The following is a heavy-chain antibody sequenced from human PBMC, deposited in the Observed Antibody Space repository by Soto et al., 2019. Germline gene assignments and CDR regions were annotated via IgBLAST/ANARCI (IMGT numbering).Heavy chain of an antibody. Sequence: QVQLVESGGGVVQPGRSLRLSCAASGFTFSAYGIHWVRQAPGKGLEWVAVISHDGSNTNYADTVKGRFTFSRVNSKDTVYLQMNSLRAKDTAVYYCAKDTSYNSSSGYYVFDSWGQGTLVTVSS. CDR3: AKDTSYNSSSGYYVFDS. CDR1: GFTFSAYG. V-gene: IGHV3-30*18. CDR2: ISHDGSNT. D-gene: IGHD3-22*01. J-gene: IGHJ4*02.